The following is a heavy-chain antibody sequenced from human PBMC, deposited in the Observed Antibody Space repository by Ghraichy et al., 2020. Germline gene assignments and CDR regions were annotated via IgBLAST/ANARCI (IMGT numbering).Heavy chain of an antibody. CDR1: GFTFTDYW. J-gene: IGHJ4*02. D-gene: IGHD5-24*01. CDR2: IKQDGSEK. Sequence: GESLNISCVASGFTFTDYWMSWVRQAPGKGLEWVANIKQDGSEKNYVDSVKGRFTISRDNADKSLFLQMNSLRGEDTGVYYCVRRGEMFDFWGQGTLVTVSS. CDR3: VRRGEMFDF. V-gene: IGHV3-7*01.